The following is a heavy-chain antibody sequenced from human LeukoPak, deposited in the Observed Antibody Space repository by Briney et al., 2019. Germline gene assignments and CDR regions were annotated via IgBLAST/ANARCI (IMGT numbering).Heavy chain of an antibody. CDR1: GFTFDDHG. J-gene: IGHJ6*03. CDR3: ARAETSRYSYGTYYYYMDV. CDR2: INWNGGST. D-gene: IGHD5-18*01. V-gene: IGHV3-20*04. Sequence: WGSLRLSCAASGFTFDDHGMSWVRQVPGKGLEWVSGINWNGGSTGYADSVKGRFTISRDNAKNSLYLQMNSLRAEDTALYYCARAETSRYSYGTYYYYMDVWGKGTTVTVSS.